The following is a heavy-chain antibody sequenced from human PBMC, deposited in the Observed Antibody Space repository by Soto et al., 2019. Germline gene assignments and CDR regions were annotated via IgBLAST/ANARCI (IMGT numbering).Heavy chain of an antibody. CDR1: EITRNIYW. CDR3: TTDTFGAWDY. V-gene: IGHV3-74*01. CDR2: INPESTTL. Sequence: PGGGLRRSCTASEITRNIYWMHWIRQAPGKGLVWVSRINPESTTLTYADSVTGRFTISRDSAKNTLYLQMNGLSAEDTAIYYCTTDTFGAWDYCGQRPLVTVSS. D-gene: IGHD3-10*01. J-gene: IGHJ4*02.